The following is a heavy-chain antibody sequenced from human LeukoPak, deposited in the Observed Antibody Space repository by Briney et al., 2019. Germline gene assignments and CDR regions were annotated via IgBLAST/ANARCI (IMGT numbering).Heavy chain of an antibody. D-gene: IGHD6-25*01. Sequence: PSETLSLTCSVLGGSISSYDWSWIRRPPGKGRDGMGYIYYGGSTNYSPSFKGRVTISVDTSKNQFSLKLSSVTAADTAVYYCARGDSGDGYYYAYEGQGTLVTVSS. CDR3: ARGDSGDGYYYAY. V-gene: IGHV4-59*01. CDR2: IYYGGST. CDR1: GGSISSYD. J-gene: IGHJ4*02.